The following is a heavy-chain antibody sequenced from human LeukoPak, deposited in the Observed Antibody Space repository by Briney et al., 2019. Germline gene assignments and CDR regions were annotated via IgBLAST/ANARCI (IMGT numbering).Heavy chain of an antibody. CDR2: ISSSSSYI. CDR3: ARPSITIFGVVINYMDV. CDR1: GFTFSSYS. Sequence: GGSLRLSXAASGFTFSSYSMNWVRQAPGKGLEWVSSISSSSSYIYYADSVKGRFTISRDNAKNSLYLQMNSLRAEDTAVYYCARPSITIFGVVINYMDVWGKGTTVTVSS. D-gene: IGHD3-3*01. J-gene: IGHJ6*03. V-gene: IGHV3-21*01.